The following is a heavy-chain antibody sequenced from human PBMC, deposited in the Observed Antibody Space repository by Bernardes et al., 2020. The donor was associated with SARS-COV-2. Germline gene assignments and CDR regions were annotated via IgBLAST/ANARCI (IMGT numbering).Heavy chain of an antibody. CDR2: IIPVFLTS. J-gene: IGHJ4*02. CDR1: GGSFSTYA. Sequence: SVKVSCKTSGGSFSTYAITWVRQAPGQGLEWMGRIIPVFLTSDYAHKFQGRVTITADESTNTAYMELNSLRSEDTAVYYCIKDFTGEEDYWGRGTLVTVSS. V-gene: IGHV1-69*13. CDR3: IKDFTGEEDY.